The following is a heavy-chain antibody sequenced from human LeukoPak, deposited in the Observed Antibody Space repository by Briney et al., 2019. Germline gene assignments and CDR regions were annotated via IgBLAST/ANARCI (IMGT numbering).Heavy chain of an antibody. CDR3: TRDRYLPAAMGGDAFDI. D-gene: IGHD2-2*01. V-gene: IGHV3-49*04. Sequence: PGGSLRLSCTASGFTFGDYAMSWVRQAPGKGLEWVGFIRSKAYGGTTEYAASVKGRFTISRDDSKSIAYLQMNSLKTEDTAVYYCTRDRYLPAAMGGDAFDIWGQGTMVTVSS. CDR1: GFTFGDYA. CDR2: IRSKAYGGTT. J-gene: IGHJ3*02.